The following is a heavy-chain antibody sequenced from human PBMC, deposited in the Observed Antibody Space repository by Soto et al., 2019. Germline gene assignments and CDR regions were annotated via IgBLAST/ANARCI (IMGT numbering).Heavy chain of an antibody. CDR1: GFTFSNAW. CDR2: IKSKTDGGTT. D-gene: IGHD2-2*02. Sequence: PGGSLRLSCAASGFTFSNAWMSWVRQAPGKGLEWVGRIKSKTDGGTTDYAAPVKGRFTISKDTSKNQVVLTMTNMDPVDTATYYCARCNIVVVPAAIKYYFDYWGQGTLDTVSS. V-gene: IGHV3-15*01. CDR3: ARCNIVVVPAAIKYYFDY. J-gene: IGHJ4*02.